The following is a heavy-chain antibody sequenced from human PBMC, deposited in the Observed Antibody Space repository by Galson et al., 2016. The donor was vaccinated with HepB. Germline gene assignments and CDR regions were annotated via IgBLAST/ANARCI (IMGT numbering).Heavy chain of an antibody. Sequence: SVKVSCKASGYTFIDFGMTWVRQAPGQGLEWMGWVTAYNGATKSAQKFQGRVTMTTDISTSTAYLELRSLRSDDTAVYYCVRERKGYHGWGWFDPWGQGTLVTVSS. CDR3: VRERKGYHGWGWFDP. J-gene: IGHJ5*02. CDR1: GYTFIDFG. V-gene: IGHV1-18*01. CDR2: VTAYNGAT. D-gene: IGHD5-18*01.